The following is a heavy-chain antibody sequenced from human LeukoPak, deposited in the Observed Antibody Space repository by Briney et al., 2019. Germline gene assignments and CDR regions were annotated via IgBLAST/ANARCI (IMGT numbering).Heavy chain of an antibody. J-gene: IGHJ4*02. CDR3: AKASSGWSPFDY. V-gene: IGHV3-23*01. D-gene: IGHD6-19*01. CDR2: ISGSGGST. Sequence: PGGSLRLSCAASGFTFSNYGMHWVRQAPGKGLEWVSAISGSGGSTNYADSVKGRFTISRDKSKNTLFLQMNSLRAEDTAVYFCAKASSGWSPFDYWGQGTLVTVSS. CDR1: GFTFSNYG.